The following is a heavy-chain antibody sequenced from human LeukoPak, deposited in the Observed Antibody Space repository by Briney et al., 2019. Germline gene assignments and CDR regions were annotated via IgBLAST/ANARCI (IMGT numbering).Heavy chain of an antibody. CDR1: GGSFSGYY. V-gene: IGHV4-34*01. CDR3: ARGRSSGYYYDSSGYYPPSHYHMDV. J-gene: IGHJ6*03. Sequence: SETLSLTCAVYGGSFSGYYWSWIRQPPGKGLEWIGEINHSGSTNYNPSLKSRVTISVDTSKNQFSLKLSSVTAADTAVYYCARGRSSGYYYDSSGYYPPSHYHMDVWGKGTTVTVSS. D-gene: IGHD3-22*01. CDR2: INHSGST.